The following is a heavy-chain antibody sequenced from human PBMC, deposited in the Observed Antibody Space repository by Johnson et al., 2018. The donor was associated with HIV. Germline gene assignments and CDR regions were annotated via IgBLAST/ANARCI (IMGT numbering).Heavy chain of an antibody. CDR2: INWNGGST. Sequence: VQLVESGGGLVQPGGSLRLSCAASGFTFDDYGMSWVRQAPGKGLEWVSGINWNGGSTGYADSVKGRFTIARDNAKNSLYLQMNSLRAADTAVYYCARGDFWSGPNVFDIWGQGTMVTVSS. V-gene: IGHV3-20*04. D-gene: IGHD3-3*01. J-gene: IGHJ3*02. CDR3: ARGDFWSGPNVFDI. CDR1: GFTFDDYG.